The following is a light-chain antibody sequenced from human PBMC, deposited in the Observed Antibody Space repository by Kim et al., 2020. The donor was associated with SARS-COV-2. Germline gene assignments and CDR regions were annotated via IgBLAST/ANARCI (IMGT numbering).Light chain of an antibody. CDR2: QDS. J-gene: IGLJ3*02. CDR3: QAWDSSTAV. CDR1: KLGDKY. V-gene: IGLV3-1*01. Sequence: SYELTQPPSVSVSPGQTACITCSGDKLGDKYACWYQQKPGLSPVLVIYQDSKRPSGIPERFSGSNSGNTATLTISGTQAMDEADYYCQAWDSSTAVFGGGTQLTVL.